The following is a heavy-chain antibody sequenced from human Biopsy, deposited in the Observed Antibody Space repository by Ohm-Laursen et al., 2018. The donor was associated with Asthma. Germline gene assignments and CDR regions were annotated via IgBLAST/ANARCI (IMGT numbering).Heavy chain of an antibody. J-gene: IGHJ3*02. Sequence: SLRLSCAAPGFTVSTNGMGWVRQPPGKGLEWVSVIYSGGGTYYADSVQGRVTISRDNSKNTLSLQMNSLRAEDTAVYYCARAYGGSFFSGSFDIWGQGTMVTVSS. D-gene: IGHD4-23*01. CDR1: GFTVSTNG. V-gene: IGHV3-53*01. CDR3: ARAYGGSFFSGSFDI. CDR2: IYSGGGT.